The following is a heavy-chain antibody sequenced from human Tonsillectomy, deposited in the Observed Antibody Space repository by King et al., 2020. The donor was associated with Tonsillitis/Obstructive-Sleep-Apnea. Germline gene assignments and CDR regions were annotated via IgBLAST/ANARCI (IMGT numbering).Heavy chain of an antibody. D-gene: IGHD4/OR15-4a*01. Sequence: VQLQQSGPGLVKTSETLSLTCALSGDSVSSNSSAWNWIRQSPSGGLEWLGRTYYRSKWYHDYAISVKSRITINPDTSKNQFSLQLNSVTPEDTAVYYCAREGAGFFYWGQGTLVTVSS. CDR3: AREGAGFFY. V-gene: IGHV6-1*01. CDR1: GDSVSSNSSA. J-gene: IGHJ4*02. CDR2: TYYRSKWYH.